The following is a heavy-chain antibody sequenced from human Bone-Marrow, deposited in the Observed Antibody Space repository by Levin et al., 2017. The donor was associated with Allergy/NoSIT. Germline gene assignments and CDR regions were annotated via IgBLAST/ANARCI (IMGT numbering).Heavy chain of an antibody. CDR1: GDSVSSNRAA. D-gene: IGHD6-13*01. V-gene: IGHV6-1*01. Sequence: SQTLSLTCAISGDSVSSNRAAWTWIRQSPSRGLEWLGRTYYRSNWYNDYAVSVKSRITINSDTSKNQFSLQLNSVTPEDTGVYYCAREERSRSWHSSGWFDPWGLGTLVTVSS. CDR2: TYYRSNWYN. CDR3: AREERSRSWHSSGWFDP. J-gene: IGHJ5*01.